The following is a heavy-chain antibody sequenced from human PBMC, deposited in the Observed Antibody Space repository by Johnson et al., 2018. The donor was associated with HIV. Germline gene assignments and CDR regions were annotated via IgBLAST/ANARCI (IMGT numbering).Heavy chain of an antibody. D-gene: IGHD3-3*02. J-gene: IGHJ3*02. CDR1: GFSFSSYG. CDR2: IWYDGSNK. CDR3: ARDPRVLGGACDI. V-gene: IGHV3-33*08. Sequence: QVKLVESGGGVVQPGRSLRLSCAASGFSFSSYGMHWVRQAPGKGLEWVAVIWYDGSNKYYADSVKGRFTISRDNSKNTLYLQMNSLRAEDTAVYYCARDPRVLGGACDIWGQGTMVTVSS.